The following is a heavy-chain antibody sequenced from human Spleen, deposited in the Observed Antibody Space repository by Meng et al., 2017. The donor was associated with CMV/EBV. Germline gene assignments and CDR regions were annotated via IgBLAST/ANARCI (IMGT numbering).Heavy chain of an antibody. D-gene: IGHD2-2*01. CDR1: GFTFSSHA. J-gene: IGHJ4*02. CDR2: ISYDGSNK. Sequence: QVQLMESGGGVVQPGRSLRLSCATSGFTFSSHAMHWVRQAPGKGLEWVAVISYDGSNKYYADSVKGRFTISRDNSKNTLYLQMNSLRAEDTAVYYCAKEFDGGFGGVPAASFDYWGQGTLVTVSS. CDR3: AKEFDGGFGGVPAASFDY. V-gene: IGHV3-30*18.